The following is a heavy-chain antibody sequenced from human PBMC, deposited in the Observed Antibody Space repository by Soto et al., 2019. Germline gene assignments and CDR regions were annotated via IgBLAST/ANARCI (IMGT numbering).Heavy chain of an antibody. CDR3: ARDGVDVSRTSVRHGALDI. Sequence: QLQLVQSGAEVKKPGSSVKVSCKASGGSFSTYGISWVRQAPGQGLEWMGGFIPVFTTAKYAQKFQGRVSITADESTDTAYMELSSLRSEDTAVYFCARDGVDVSRTSVRHGALDIWGQGTVVTVSS. V-gene: IGHV1-69*01. J-gene: IGHJ3*02. CDR2: FIPVFTTA. D-gene: IGHD3-10*01. CDR1: GGSFSTYG.